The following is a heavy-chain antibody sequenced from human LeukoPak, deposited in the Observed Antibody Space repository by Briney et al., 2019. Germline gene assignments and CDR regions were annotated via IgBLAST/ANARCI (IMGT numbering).Heavy chain of an antibody. CDR3: ARGHLPTVVLSATGDAFES. CDR1: GFTFRSDW. D-gene: IGHD2-15*01. J-gene: IGHJ3*02. Sequence: GGSLRLSCAASGFTFRSDWMHWVRQGPGKGLVWVSRINSDGSRTTYAESVKGRFTISRDNAKNTLYLQMNSLRAEDTAVYYCARGHLPTVVLSATGDAFESWGQGTMVTVSS. CDR2: INSDGSRT. V-gene: IGHV3-74*01.